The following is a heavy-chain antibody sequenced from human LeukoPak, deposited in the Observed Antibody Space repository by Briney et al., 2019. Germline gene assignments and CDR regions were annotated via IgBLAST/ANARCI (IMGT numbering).Heavy chain of an antibody. D-gene: IGHD2-15*01. CDR1: GDSISSTRYY. CDR3: ARLNRQCSGGSCHSGWFDH. Sequence: SQTLSLTCAVSGDSISSTRYYWAWIRQPPGRGLEWIATTYYSGTTYYNPSLKSRVTISVDTSKSQFSLKLSSVTAADTAVYYCARLNRQCSGGSCHSGWFDHWGQGTLVTVSS. V-gene: IGHV4-39*01. CDR2: TYYSGTT. J-gene: IGHJ5*02.